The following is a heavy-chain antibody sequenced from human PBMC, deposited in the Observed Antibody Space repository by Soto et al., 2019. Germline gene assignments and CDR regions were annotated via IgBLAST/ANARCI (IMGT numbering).Heavy chain of an antibody. CDR3: TRRGEDYGSQKDAFDI. J-gene: IGHJ3*02. Sequence: GGSLRLSCAASGFTFTVSAMHWVRQASGKGLEWVGRIRSKPNSYATVYAASVKGRFTISRDDSKNTAYLQMNSLKTEDTAVYYCTRRGEDYGSQKDAFDIWGQGTMVTVSS. D-gene: IGHD4-17*01. CDR1: GFTFTVSA. V-gene: IGHV3-73*01. CDR2: IRSKPNSYAT.